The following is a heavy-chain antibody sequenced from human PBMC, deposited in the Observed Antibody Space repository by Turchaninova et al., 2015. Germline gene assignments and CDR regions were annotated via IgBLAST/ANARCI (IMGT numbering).Heavy chain of an antibody. CDR3: ARIHQYYYDSSGYYPGPYYFDY. CDR2: IDWDDDK. J-gene: IGHJ4*02. V-gene: IGHV2-70*01. CDR1: WFSVSNMGMC. D-gene: IGHD3-22*01. Sequence: QVTLRESGPALVKPTQTLTLTRTFPWFSVSNMGMCVSWIRKAPGKALELLALIDWDDDKYYSTSLKTRLTISKDTSKNQVVLTMTNMDPVDTATYYCARIHQYYYDSSGYYPGPYYFDYWGQGTLVTVSS.